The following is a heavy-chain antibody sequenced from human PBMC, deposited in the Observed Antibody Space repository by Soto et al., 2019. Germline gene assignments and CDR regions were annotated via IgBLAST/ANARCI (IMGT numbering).Heavy chain of an antibody. D-gene: IGHD2-15*01. CDR1: GFTFSSYW. CDR3: ARGEVAAPY. V-gene: IGHV3-7*01. Sequence: EVQLVESGGGLVQPGGSLRLSCVASGFTFSSYWMSWVRQAPGKGLEWVANIKQDGSEKYYVDSVKGRFTISRDNAKNSLYLQMNSLRAEDTAVYYCARGEVAAPYWGQGTLVTVSS. J-gene: IGHJ4*02. CDR2: IKQDGSEK.